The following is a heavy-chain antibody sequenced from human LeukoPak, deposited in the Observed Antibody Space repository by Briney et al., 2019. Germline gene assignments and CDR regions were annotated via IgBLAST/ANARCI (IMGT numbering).Heavy chain of an antibody. V-gene: IGHV3-30*02. CDR3: ANQGLGWYVTGPLDR. D-gene: IGHD3-10*02. Sequence: PGESLTLSCAASGLTLSYFGMHWVRPAPGKALEWLTFIRDDGSKKDHADSVSGRLTISRDHSPDPLYLQMNRLSTEDPAIYYCANQGLGWYVTGPLDRGGEGNLVTVS. CDR1: GLTLSYFG. CDR2: IRDDGSKK. J-gene: IGHJ4*02.